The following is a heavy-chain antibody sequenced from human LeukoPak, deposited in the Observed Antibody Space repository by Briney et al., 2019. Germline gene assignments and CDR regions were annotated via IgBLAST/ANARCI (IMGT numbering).Heavy chain of an antibody. J-gene: IGHJ5*02. Sequence: GASVKVSCKASGYTFTTYYIHWVGRAPGQGLEWMGIINPSGGSTIYAQKFQDRLTMTRDTSASTVYMELSSLRSDDTAIYYCARDRGSNYNWFDPWGQGTLVTVSS. CDR3: ARDRGSNYNWFDP. CDR2: INPSGGST. CDR1: GYTFTTYY. D-gene: IGHD3-10*01. V-gene: IGHV1-46*01.